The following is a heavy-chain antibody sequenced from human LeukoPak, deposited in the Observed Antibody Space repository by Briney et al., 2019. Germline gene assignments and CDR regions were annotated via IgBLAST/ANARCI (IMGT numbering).Heavy chain of an antibody. J-gene: IGHJ4*02. CDR3: ARHVASSNWSTFDY. Sequence: GESLKISCKGSGYSFTSLWIGWVRQTPEEGLEWMGIIYPGDSQIKYSSSFQGQVTISVDKSISTAYLQWSSLKASDTAIYYCARHVASSNWSTFDYWGQGTPVTVS. D-gene: IGHD6-13*01. V-gene: IGHV5-51*01. CDR2: IYPGDSQI. CDR1: GYSFTSLW.